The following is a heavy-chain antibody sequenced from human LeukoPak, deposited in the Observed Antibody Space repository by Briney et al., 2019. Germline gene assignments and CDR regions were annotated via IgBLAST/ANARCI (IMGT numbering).Heavy chain of an antibody. Sequence: PSETLSLTCTVSGGSISSYYWSWIRQPPGKGLEWIGYIYYSGSTNYNPSLKSRVTMSVDTSKNQFSLKLGSVTAADTAVYYCARQYSSSWFDYWGQGTLVTVSS. V-gene: IGHV4-59*08. D-gene: IGHD6-13*01. CDR2: IYYSGST. CDR1: GGSISSYY. CDR3: ARQYSSSWFDY. J-gene: IGHJ4*02.